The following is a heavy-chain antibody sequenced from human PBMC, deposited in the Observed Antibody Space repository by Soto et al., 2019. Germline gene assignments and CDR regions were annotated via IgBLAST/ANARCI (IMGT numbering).Heavy chain of an antibody. CDR3: ARGRGFIQSKIRYFDW. Sequence: PSETLSLTCAVYGGSFSGYYWSWIRQPPGKGLEWIGEINHSGSTNYNPSLKSRVTISVDTSKNQFSLKLSSVTAADTAVYYCARGRGFIQSKIRYFDWWGQGTLVTVSS. V-gene: IGHV4-34*01. CDR2: INHSGST. J-gene: IGHJ5*01. CDR1: GGSFSGYY. D-gene: IGHD3-9*01.